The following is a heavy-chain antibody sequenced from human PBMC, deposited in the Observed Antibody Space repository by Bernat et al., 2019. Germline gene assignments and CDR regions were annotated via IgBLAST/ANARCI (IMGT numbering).Heavy chain of an antibody. Sequence: QVQLVQSGAEVKKPGVSVKVSCKASGYTFTGYYMHWVRQAPGQGLEWMGRINPNSGGTNYAQKFQGRVTMTRDTSISTAYMELSRLRSDDTAVYYCARGGRIAARPGYGNWFDPWGQGTLVTVSS. CDR1: GYTFTGYY. CDR3: ARGGRIAARPGYGNWFDP. V-gene: IGHV1-2*06. CDR2: INPNSGGT. J-gene: IGHJ5*02. D-gene: IGHD6-6*01.